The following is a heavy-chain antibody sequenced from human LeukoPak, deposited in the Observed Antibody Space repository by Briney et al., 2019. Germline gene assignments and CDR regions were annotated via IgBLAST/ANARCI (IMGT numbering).Heavy chain of an antibody. D-gene: IGHD3-10*01. V-gene: IGHV1-18*01. Sequence: GASVKVSCKASGYTFTSYGISWVRQAPGQGLEWMGWISAYNGNTNYAQKLQGRVTMTTDTSTSTAYMELRSLRSDDTAVYYCARNYYYGSGSYYFDYWGQGTLVTVSS. CDR1: GYTFTSYG. CDR2: ISAYNGNT. CDR3: ARNYYYGSGSYYFDY. J-gene: IGHJ4*02.